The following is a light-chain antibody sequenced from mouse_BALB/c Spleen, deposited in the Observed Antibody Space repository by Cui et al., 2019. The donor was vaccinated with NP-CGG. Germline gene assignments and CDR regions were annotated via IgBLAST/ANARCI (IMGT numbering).Light chain of an antibody. V-gene: IGKV1-135*01. CDR2: LVS. Sequence: DVVMTQTPLTLSVTIGQPASISYNSSQSLLDSDGKTYLNWFLQRPGQSPKRLIYLVSKLDSGVTDRFTGSGSGTDFTLKISRVEAEDVGVYFCWQGTNFPRTFGGGTKLEIK. J-gene: IGKJ1*01. CDR1: QSLLDSDGKTY. CDR3: WQGTNFPRT.